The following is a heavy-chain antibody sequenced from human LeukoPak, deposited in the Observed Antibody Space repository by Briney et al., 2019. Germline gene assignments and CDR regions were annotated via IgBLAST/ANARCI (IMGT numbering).Heavy chain of an antibody. CDR1: GFTFSSHW. CDR3: ARGVYSIDY. CDR2: IREDGTEI. V-gene: IGHV3-7*01. D-gene: IGHD2-15*01. Sequence: GGSLRLSCAASGFTFSSHWMNWVRQAPGKGXXWVANIREDGTEIYYMDSVKGRFTISRDNAKNSLYLQMNSLRAEDTAVYYCARGVYSIDYWGQGTLVTVSS. J-gene: IGHJ4*02.